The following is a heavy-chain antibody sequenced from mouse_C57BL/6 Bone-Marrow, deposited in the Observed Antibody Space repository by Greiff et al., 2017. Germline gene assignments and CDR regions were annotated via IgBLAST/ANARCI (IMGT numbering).Heavy chain of an antibody. V-gene: IGHV3-8*01. D-gene: IGHD2-13*01. Sequence: EVQLQESGPGLAKPSQTLSLSCSASGYSITSDYWHWMRQFPGHKLEYMGNISYSGSTYYNPSPKIRISTTQKTSKNQYSLQLNSVTTEDTATYYCASYVTAYYFDYWGQGTTLTVSS. CDR1: GYSITSDY. J-gene: IGHJ2*01. CDR2: ISYSGST. CDR3: ASYVTAYYFDY.